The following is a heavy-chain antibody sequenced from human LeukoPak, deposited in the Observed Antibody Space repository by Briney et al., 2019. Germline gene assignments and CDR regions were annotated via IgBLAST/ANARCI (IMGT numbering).Heavy chain of an antibody. CDR3: ARGVYYYDSSGYYPDY. D-gene: IGHD3-22*01. J-gene: IGHJ4*02. CDR1: GYTFTSYG. Sequence: ASVKVSCKASGYTFTSYGINWVRQAPGQGLEWMGWISAYNGNTNYAQKLQGRVTMTTDTSTSTAYMELRSLRSDDTAVYYCARGVYYYDSSGYYPDYWGQGTLVTVSS. CDR2: ISAYNGNT. V-gene: IGHV1-18*01.